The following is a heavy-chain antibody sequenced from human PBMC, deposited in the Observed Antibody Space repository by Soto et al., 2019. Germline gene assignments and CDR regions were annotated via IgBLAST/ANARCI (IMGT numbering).Heavy chain of an antibody. CDR3: ARSGEILQTFDS. CDR1: GVSFSEYS. Sequence: GGSLRLSCVVSGVSFSEYSMNWVRQAPGKGLEWVALISGSSSYIYYADSVKGRFTISRDNAKNSLFLQMDSLRVEDTAVYYCARSGEILQTFDSWGQGTLVTVSS. J-gene: IGHJ4*02. D-gene: IGHD1-26*01. CDR2: ISGSSSYI. V-gene: IGHV3-21*01.